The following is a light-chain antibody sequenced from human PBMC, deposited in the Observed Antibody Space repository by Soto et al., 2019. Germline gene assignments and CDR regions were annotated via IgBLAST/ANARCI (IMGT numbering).Light chain of an antibody. J-gene: IGLJ2*01. CDR2: DVS. CDR1: SNDIGGYNY. V-gene: IGLV2-14*01. Sequence: QSVLTQPASVSGSPGQSITFSCTGTSNDIGGYNYVSWYQQHPGKAPKLMIFDVSNRPSGVSYRFFGSKSGNTASLTISGLQAEDEADYYCSSYTSSSTLLFGGGTKLTVL. CDR3: SSYTSSSTLL.